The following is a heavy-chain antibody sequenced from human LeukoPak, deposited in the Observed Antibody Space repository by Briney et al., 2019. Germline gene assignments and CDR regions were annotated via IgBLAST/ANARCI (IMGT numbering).Heavy chain of an antibody. CDR1: GGTFSSYD. V-gene: IGHV1-69*01. CDR2: IIPIFGTA. Sequence: SVTVSCTASGGTFSSYDISWVRQAPGQGLEWMGVIIPIFGTANYAQKFQGRVTITADESTSTAYMELSSLRSEDTAVYYCARASRIAAAGPNWFDPWGQGTLVTVSS. J-gene: IGHJ5*02. D-gene: IGHD6-13*01. CDR3: ARASRIAAAGPNWFDP.